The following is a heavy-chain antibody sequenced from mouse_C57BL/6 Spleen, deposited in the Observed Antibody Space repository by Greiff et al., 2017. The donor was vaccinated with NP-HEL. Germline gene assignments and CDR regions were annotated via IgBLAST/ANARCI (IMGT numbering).Heavy chain of an antibody. J-gene: IGHJ4*01. D-gene: IGHD1-1*01. CDR1: GFTFSDYG. CDR3: ARRYYGSSYNYAMDY. Sequence: EVHLVESGGGLVKPGGSLKLSCAASGFTFSDYGMHWVRQAPEKGLEWVAYISSGSSTIYYADTVKGRFTISRDNAKNTLFLQMTSLRSEDTAMYYCARRYYGSSYNYAMDYWGQGTSVTVSS. V-gene: IGHV5-17*01. CDR2: ISSGSSTI.